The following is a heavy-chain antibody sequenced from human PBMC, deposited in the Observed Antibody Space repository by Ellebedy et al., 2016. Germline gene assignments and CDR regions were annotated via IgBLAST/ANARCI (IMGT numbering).Heavy chain of an antibody. J-gene: IGHJ5*02. Sequence: GESLKISXKGSGYSFTSYWISWVRQMPGKGLEWMGRIDPSDSYTNYSPSFQVHVTISADKSISTAYLQWSSLKASDTAMYYCARRVVVAATVWFDPWGQGTLVTVSS. D-gene: IGHD2-15*01. CDR2: IDPSDSYT. CDR1: GYSFTSYW. V-gene: IGHV5-10-1*01. CDR3: ARRVVVAATVWFDP.